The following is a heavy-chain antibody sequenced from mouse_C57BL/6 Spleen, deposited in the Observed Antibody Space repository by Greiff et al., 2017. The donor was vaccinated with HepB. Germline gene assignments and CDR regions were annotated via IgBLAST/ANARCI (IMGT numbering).Heavy chain of an antibody. CDR2: ISYDGSN. V-gene: IGHV3-6*01. Sequence: EVQLVESGPGLVKPSQSLSLTCSVTGYSITSGYYWNWIRQFPGNKLEWMGYISYDGSNNYNPSLKNRISITRDTSKNQFFLKLNSVTTEDTATYYCARYYGSSYRVYWYFDVWGTGTTVTVSS. CDR1: GYSITSGYY. J-gene: IGHJ1*03. CDR3: ARYYGSSYRVYWYFDV. D-gene: IGHD1-1*01.